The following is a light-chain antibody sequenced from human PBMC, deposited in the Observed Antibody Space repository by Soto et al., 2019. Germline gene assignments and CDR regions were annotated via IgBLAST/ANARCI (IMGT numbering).Light chain of an antibody. Sequence: IQVTQSASILSASMGDRVTIPCRASQSISSWLAWYQQKPGKAPNLLIHKASHLESGVPSRFSGSGSGTEFTLTISSLQPGDFATYYCQHYNTHPWTFGQGTKVDIK. CDR1: QSISSW. V-gene: IGKV1-5*03. J-gene: IGKJ1*01. CDR2: KAS. CDR3: QHYNTHPWT.